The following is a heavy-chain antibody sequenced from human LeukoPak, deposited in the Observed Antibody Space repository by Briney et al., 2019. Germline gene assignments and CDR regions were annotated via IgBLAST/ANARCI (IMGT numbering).Heavy chain of an antibody. D-gene: IGHD6-19*01. Sequence: PGGSLRLSCAASGFTFSSYEMNWVRQAPGKGLEWVSCISSSGSTIYYADSVKGRFTISRDNAKNSLYLQMNSLRVEDTAVYYCARDRSSGRTGGYFDMDVWGQGTTVTVSS. CDR1: GFTFSSYE. CDR2: ISSSGSTI. V-gene: IGHV3-48*03. J-gene: IGHJ6*02. CDR3: ARDRSSGRTGGYFDMDV.